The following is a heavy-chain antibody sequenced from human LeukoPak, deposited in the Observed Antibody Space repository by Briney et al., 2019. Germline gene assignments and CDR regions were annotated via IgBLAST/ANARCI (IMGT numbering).Heavy chain of an antibody. CDR3: AKVARNVVAATNDAFDI. V-gene: IGHV3-23*01. D-gene: IGHD2-2*01. CDR2: ISGSGGST. J-gene: IGHJ3*02. Sequence: PGGSLRLSCAASGFSFGSYAMSWVRQAPGKGLEWVSGISGSGGSTHYADSVKGRFTISRDKSKNTVYLQMNSLRAEDTAVYYCAKVARNVVAATNDAFDIWGQGTMVTVSS. CDR1: GFSFGSYA.